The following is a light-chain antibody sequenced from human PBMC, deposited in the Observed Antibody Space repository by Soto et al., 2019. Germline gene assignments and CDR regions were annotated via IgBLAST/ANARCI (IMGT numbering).Light chain of an antibody. Sequence: QSALTQPASVSGSPGQSITISCTGTSSDVGGYNFVSWFQQHPGNAPKLIIYEVNNRPSGVSNRFSGSKSGSTASLTISGLQAEDEADYYCPSYTSSNTWVFGGGTKLTVL. CDR1: SSDVGGYNF. V-gene: IGLV2-14*01. CDR2: EVN. CDR3: PSYTSSNTWV. J-gene: IGLJ3*02.